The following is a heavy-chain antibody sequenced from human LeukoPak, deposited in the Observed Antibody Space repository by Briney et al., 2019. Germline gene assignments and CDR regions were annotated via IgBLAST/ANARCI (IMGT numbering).Heavy chain of an antibody. V-gene: IGHV3-23*01. CDR3: AREDAVGYYYYGMDV. D-gene: IGHD2-15*01. CDR1: GFTFSDYY. J-gene: IGHJ6*02. Sequence: GGSLRLSCAASGFTFSDYYMSWVRQAPGKGLEWVSGISGSGGSTYYADSVKGRFTISRDNSKNTLYLQMNSLRAEDTAVYYCAREDAVGYYYYGMDVWGQGTTVTVSS. CDR2: ISGSGGST.